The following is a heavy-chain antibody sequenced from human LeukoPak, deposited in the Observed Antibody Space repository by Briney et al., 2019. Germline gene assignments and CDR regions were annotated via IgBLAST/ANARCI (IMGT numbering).Heavy chain of an antibody. CDR3: AREAMATMHSDY. V-gene: IGHV3-7*01. CDR2: IKQDGSEK. CDR1: GFTFTSYW. J-gene: IGHJ4*02. Sequence: GGSLRLSCAASGFTFTSYWMNWVRQAPGKGLEWVANIKQDGSEKYYVDSVKGRFTISRDNGKNSLYLQMNSLRVEDTAVYYCAREAMATMHSDYWGQGTLVTVSS. D-gene: IGHD5-24*01.